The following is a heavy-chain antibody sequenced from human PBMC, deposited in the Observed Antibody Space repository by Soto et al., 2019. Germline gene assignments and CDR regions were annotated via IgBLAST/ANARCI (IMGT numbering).Heavy chain of an antibody. J-gene: IGHJ4*02. CDR2: INHSGSS. CDR1: GGSFSGYI. Sequence: ASETLSLTCAVSGGSFSGYIRTWIRQTPGKGLQWIGQINHSGSSIYNPSLKNRVTISTMSNNKFSLELSSVTAADTAVYYCTRGLFSGSSYSGSWYYFDSWGQGTMVTVPQ. CDR3: TRGLFSGSSYSGSWYYFDS. V-gene: IGHV4-34*01. D-gene: IGHD1-26*01.